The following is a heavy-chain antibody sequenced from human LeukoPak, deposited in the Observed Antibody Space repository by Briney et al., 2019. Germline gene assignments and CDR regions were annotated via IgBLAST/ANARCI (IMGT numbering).Heavy chain of an antibody. D-gene: IGHD3-10*01. CDR1: GGSFSGYY. CDR2: INHSGST. CDR3: ARGRYYGSGSYYIPPFDY. V-gene: IGHV4-34*01. Sequence: SETLFLTCAVYGGSFSGYYWSWIRQPPGKGLEWIGEINHSGSTNYNPSLKSRVTISVDTSKNQFSLKLSSVTAADTAVYYCARGRYYGSGSYYIPPFDYWGQGTLVTVSS. J-gene: IGHJ4*02.